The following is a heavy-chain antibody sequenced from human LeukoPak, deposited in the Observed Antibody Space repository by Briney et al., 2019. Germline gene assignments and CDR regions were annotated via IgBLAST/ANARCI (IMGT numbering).Heavy chain of an antibody. J-gene: IGHJ5*02. CDR3: ARVAKGVRGVIYNWFDP. CDR1: GYTFTGYY. CDR2: ISPNSGGT. V-gene: IGHV1-2*02. D-gene: IGHD3-10*01. Sequence: ASVKVSCKASGYTFTGYYIHWVRQAPGQGLEWMGWISPNSGGTNYAQKFQGRVTMTRDTSISTAYMELSRLRSDDTAVYYCARVAKGVRGVIYNWFDPWGQGTLVTVSS.